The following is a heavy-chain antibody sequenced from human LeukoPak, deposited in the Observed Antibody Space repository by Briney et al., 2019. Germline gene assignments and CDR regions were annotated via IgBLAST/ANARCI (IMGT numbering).Heavy chain of an antibody. V-gene: IGHV1-24*01. CDR2: FDVIDSET. CDR1: GSSLSELS. D-gene: IGHD5-18*01. Sequence: ASVKVSCTVSGSSLSELSLYWVRQAPGKGLEWMGGFDVIDSETFYAQKFQGRVTMTEDSSTDTAYMELRSLTSDNTALYYCAAGRPYSLLDYWGQGTLVTVSS. CDR3: AAGRPYSLLDY. J-gene: IGHJ4*02.